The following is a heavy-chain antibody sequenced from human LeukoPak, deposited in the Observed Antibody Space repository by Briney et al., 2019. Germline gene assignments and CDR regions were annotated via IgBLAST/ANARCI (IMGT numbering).Heavy chain of an antibody. V-gene: IGHV1-69*13. CDR2: IIPIFGTA. J-gene: IGHJ4*02. CDR3: ARDGYSYGIPLDY. Sequence: SVKVSCKASGGTFSNYAINWVRQAPGQGLEWMGGIIPIFGTANYAQKFQGRVTITADESTSTAYMELSSLRSEDTAVYYCARDGYSYGIPLDYWGQGTLVTVSS. D-gene: IGHD5-18*01. CDR1: GGTFSNYA.